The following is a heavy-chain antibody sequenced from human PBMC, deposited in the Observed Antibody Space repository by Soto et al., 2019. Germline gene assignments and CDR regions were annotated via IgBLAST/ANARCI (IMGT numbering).Heavy chain of an antibody. CDR1: GGSISSGGYY. D-gene: IGHD3-3*01. CDR2: IYYSGST. J-gene: IGHJ4*02. V-gene: IGHV4-31*03. Sequence: PSETLSLTCTVSGGSISSGGYYWSWIRQHPGKGLEWIGYIYYSGSTYYNPSLKSRVTISVDTSKNQFSLKLSSVTAADTAVYYCAKDLARFLEWLQYFDYWGQGTLVTVSS. CDR3: AKDLARFLEWLQYFDY.